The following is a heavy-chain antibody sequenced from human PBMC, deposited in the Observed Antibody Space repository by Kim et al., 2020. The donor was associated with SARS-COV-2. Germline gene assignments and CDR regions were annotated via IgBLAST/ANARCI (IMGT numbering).Heavy chain of an antibody. D-gene: IGHD3-10*01. CDR2: IVVGSGNT. J-gene: IGHJ4*02. V-gene: IGHV1-58*01. CDR3: AADLTGSGRDTFDY. CDR1: GFTFTSSA. Sequence: SVKVSCKASGFTFTSSAVQWVRQARGQRLEWIGWIVVGSGNTNYAQKFQERVTITRDMSTSTAYMELSSLRSEDTAVYYCAADLTGSGRDTFDYWGQGTLVTVSS.